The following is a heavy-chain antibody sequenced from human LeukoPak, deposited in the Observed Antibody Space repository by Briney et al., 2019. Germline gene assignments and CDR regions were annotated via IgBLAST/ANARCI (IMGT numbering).Heavy chain of an antibody. CDR2: IYYSWST. CDR1: GGSISSCGYY. Sequence: SETLSLTCTVSGGSISSCGYYLSWLRQHPGKGLEWFVNIYYSWSTYDNPTSNSRVNISVDTSKNQFSLKLSSVTAADTAVYYCARDRVSLGTTVSTLVQRWFDPWGQGTLVTVSS. D-gene: IGHD4-17*01. CDR3: ARDRVSLGTTVSTLVQRWFDP. J-gene: IGHJ5*02. V-gene: IGHV4-31*03.